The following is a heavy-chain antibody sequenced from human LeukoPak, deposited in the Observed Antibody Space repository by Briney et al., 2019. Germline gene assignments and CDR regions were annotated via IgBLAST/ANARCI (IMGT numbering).Heavy chain of an antibody. D-gene: IGHD3-22*01. CDR1: GFTVSSNY. CDR2: IYSGGST. J-gene: IGHJ4*02. Sequence: PGGSLRLSCAASGFTVSSNYMSWVRRAPGKGLEWVSVIYSGGSTYYADSVKGRFTISRDNSKNTLYLQMNSLRAEDTAVYYCAREDYYDSSGFGGGYWGQGTLVTVSS. CDR3: AREDYYDSSGFGGGY. V-gene: IGHV3-53*01.